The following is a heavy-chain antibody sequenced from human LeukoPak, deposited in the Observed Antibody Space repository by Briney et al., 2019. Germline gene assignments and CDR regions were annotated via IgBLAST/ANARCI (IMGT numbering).Heavy chain of an antibody. CDR1: GFTFSSYA. Sequence: PGGSLRLSCAASGFTFSSYAMHWVRQAPGKGLEWVTIISSDGSNKYYADSVKGRFTISRDNSKNTLYLQMDSLRAEDKALYYCARPADSGENSYGPGFDYWGQGTLVTVSS. CDR2: ISSDGSNK. V-gene: IGHV3-30*04. CDR3: ARPADSGENSYGPGFDY. J-gene: IGHJ4*02. D-gene: IGHD3-16*01.